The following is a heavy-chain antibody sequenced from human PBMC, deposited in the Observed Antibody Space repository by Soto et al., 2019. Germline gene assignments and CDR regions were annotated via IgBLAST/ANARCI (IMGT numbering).Heavy chain of an antibody. CDR2: ISAYNGNT. J-gene: IGHJ6*02. CDR1: GYTFTSYG. Sequence: ASVKVSCKASGYTFTSYGISWVRQAPGQGLEWMGWISAYNGNTNYAQKLQGRVTMTTDTSTSTAYMELRSLRSDDTAVYYCARGGVTAGLYYYYGMDVWGQGTTVTVSS. V-gene: IGHV1-18*04. CDR3: ARGGVTAGLYYYYGMDV. D-gene: IGHD2-21*02.